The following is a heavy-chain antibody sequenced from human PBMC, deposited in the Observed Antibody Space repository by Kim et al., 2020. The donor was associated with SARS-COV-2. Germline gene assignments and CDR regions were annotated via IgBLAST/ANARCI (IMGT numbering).Heavy chain of an antibody. CDR1: GGSFSGYY. D-gene: IGHD6-13*01. Sequence: SETLSLTCAVYGGSFSGYYWSWIRQPPGKGLEWIGEINHSGSTNYNPSLKSRVTISVDTSKNQFSLKLSSVTAADTAVYYCARGRVEQGNTQARIAAAGRRWYFDLWGRGTLVTVSS. CDR3: ARGRVEQGNTQARIAAAGRRWYFDL. CDR2: INHSGST. J-gene: IGHJ2*01. V-gene: IGHV4-34*01.